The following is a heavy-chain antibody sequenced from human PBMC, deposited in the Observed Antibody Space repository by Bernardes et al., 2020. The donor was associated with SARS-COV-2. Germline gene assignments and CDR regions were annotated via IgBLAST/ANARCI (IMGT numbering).Heavy chain of an antibody. V-gene: IGHV3-53*01. D-gene: IGHD3-3*01. CDR2: IYRGGDT. Sequence: GGSLRLSCAASGFTVSYNYMNWVRQAPGEGLEWVSVIYRGGDTWYADSVKGRFTISRDNSKNTLYLQMNSLRVEDTAVYYCAREFGVISGQLWLYQYMDVWGKGTTVTVSS. CDR1: GFTVSYNY. J-gene: IGHJ6*03. CDR3: AREFGVISGQLWLYQYMDV.